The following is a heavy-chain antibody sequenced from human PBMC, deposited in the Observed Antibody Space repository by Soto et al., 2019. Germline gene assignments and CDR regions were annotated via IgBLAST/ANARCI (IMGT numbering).Heavy chain of an antibody. CDR2: ISAPGGSA. Sequence: EVQLLQSGGGLVQPGGSLRLSCVASGFTFSSYAMNWVRQAPGKGPEWVSSISAPGGSAYYADSVKGRFTISRDNSKNTLYLQMASLRADDTAVYYCARDRGYSGYDREVFDFWGQGTRVTVSS. J-gene: IGHJ4*02. D-gene: IGHD5-12*01. V-gene: IGHV3-23*01. CDR3: ARDRGYSGYDREVFDF. CDR1: GFTFSSYA.